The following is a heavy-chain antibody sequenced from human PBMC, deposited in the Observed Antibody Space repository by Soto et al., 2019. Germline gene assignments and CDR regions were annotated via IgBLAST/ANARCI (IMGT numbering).Heavy chain of an antibody. Sequence: QVQVVQSGAEVKEPGASVKVSCKASGYTFNTYGITWVRQAPGQGLEWMGWISDYNDDTNYSQNLQGRVTMTTDTSTSTAYMELKSLTFDDTAVYYCVGDRAVLATSGRYSWFDPWGQGTLVTVSS. CDR1: GYTFNTYG. V-gene: IGHV1-18*01. CDR2: ISDYNDDT. D-gene: IGHD3-10*01. J-gene: IGHJ5*02. CDR3: VGDRAVLATSGRYSWFDP.